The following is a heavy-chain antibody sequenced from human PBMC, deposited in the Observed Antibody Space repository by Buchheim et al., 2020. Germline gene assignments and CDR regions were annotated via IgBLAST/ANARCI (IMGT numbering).Heavy chain of an antibody. D-gene: IGHD1-26*01. CDR2: ISYDGSNK. Sequence: QVQLVESGGGVVQPGRSLRLSCAASGFTFSSYAMHWVRQAPGKGLEWVAVISYDGSNKYYADSVKGRFTISRDNSKNTLYLQMNSPRAEDTAVYYCASARGFSGNWGQGTL. J-gene: IGHJ4*02. V-gene: IGHV3-30*04. CDR3: ASARGFSGN. CDR1: GFTFSSYA.